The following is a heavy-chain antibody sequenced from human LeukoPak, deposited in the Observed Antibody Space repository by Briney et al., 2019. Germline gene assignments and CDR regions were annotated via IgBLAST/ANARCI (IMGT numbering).Heavy chain of an antibody. Sequence: GASVKVSCKASGYTFTSYDINWVRQATGQGLEWMGWMNPNSGNTGYAQKFQGRVTITRNTSISTAYMELSSLRSEDTAVYYCARNIAASGDDDYWGQGTLVTVSS. CDR2: MNPNSGNT. CDR1: GYTFTSYD. V-gene: IGHV1-8*03. D-gene: IGHD6-6*01. J-gene: IGHJ4*02. CDR3: ARNIAASGDDDY.